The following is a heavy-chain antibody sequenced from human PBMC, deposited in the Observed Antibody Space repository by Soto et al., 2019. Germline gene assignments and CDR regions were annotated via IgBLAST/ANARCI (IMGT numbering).Heavy chain of an antibody. CDR1: GFTFSSYS. J-gene: IGHJ6*02. CDR3: ARDKITATRHYYYGMDV. CDR2: ISSSSSTT. Sequence: PGGSLRLSCAASGFTFSSYSMNWVRRAPGKGLEWVSYISSSSSTTYYADSVKGRFTISRDNAKNSLYLQMNSLRDEDTAVYYCARDKITATRHYYYGMDVWGQGTTVTVSS. V-gene: IGHV3-48*02.